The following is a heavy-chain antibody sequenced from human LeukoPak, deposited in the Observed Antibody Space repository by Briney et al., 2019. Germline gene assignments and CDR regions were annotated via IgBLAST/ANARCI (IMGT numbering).Heavy chain of an antibody. V-gene: IGHV1-18*04. CDR2: ISAYNGNT. CDR1: GYTFTSYG. J-gene: IGHJ4*02. Sequence: ASVKVSCKASGYTFTSYGISWVRQAPGQGLEWMGWISAYNGNTNYAQKLQGRVTMTTDTSTSTAYMELRSLRSDDTAVYYCARSGGLVVPAALFDYWGQGTLVTVSS. CDR3: ARSGGLVVPAALFDY. D-gene: IGHD2-2*01.